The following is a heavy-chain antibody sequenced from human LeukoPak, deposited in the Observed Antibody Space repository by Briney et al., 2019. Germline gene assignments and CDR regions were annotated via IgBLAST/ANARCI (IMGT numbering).Heavy chain of an antibody. J-gene: IGHJ4*02. CDR2: FNSDGRST. CDR1: GFTFSTYW. V-gene: IGHV3-74*01. D-gene: IGHD4-17*01. CDR3: TRGRYYLDS. Sequence: GGSLRLSCAASGFTFSTYWMHWVRQAPGKGLVWVSRFNSDGRSTYYAGSVKGRFTISRDNAKNTLYLQMNSLRAEDTAVYYCTRGRYYLDSWGQGTLVTVSS.